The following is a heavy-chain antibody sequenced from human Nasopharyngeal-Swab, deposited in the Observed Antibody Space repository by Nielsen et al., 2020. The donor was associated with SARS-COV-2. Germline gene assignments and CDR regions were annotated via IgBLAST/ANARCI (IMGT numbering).Heavy chain of an antibody. Sequence: SVKVSCKASGGTFRSYAITWVRQAPEEGLEWMGRIIHMLGKANYAQKFQGRVTITADKSTSTAYMELSSLRSEDTAVYYCARYIIYAGGGWFDPWGQGTLVTVSS. V-gene: IGHV1-69*04. CDR3: ARYIIYAGGGWFDP. J-gene: IGHJ5*02. D-gene: IGHD3-16*01. CDR1: GGTFRSYA. CDR2: IIHMLGKA.